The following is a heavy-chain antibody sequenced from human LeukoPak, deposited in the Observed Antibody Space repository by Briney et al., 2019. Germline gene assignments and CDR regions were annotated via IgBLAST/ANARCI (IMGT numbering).Heavy chain of an antibody. Sequence: GGSLRLSCAASGFIFSSYWMHWVRQAPGKGLVWVSRIKSDGGSTSYADSVKGRFTISRDNAKNTLYLQMNSLRVEDTAVYYCARVKGYDSSGPFDYWGQGTLVTVSS. CDR3: ARVKGYDSSGPFDY. CDR2: IKSDGGST. V-gene: IGHV3-74*01. CDR1: GFIFSSYW. D-gene: IGHD3-22*01. J-gene: IGHJ4*02.